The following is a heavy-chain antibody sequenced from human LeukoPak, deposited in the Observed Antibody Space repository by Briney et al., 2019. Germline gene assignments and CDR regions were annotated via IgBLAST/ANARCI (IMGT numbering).Heavy chain of an antibody. CDR2: IWYDGSNK. Sequence: PGGSLRLSCAASGFTFSSYGMHWVRQAPGKGLEWVAVIWYDGSNKYYADSVKGRFTISRDNSKNTLYLQMNSLRAEDTAVYYCARDLPLTLTMVRGAGSGYLDYWGQGTLVTVSS. V-gene: IGHV3-33*01. D-gene: IGHD3-10*01. CDR3: ARDLPLTLTMVRGAGSGYLDY. CDR1: GFTFSSYG. J-gene: IGHJ4*02.